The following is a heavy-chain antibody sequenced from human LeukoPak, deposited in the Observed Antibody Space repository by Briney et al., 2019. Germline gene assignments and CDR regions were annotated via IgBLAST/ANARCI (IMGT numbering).Heavy chain of an antibody. J-gene: IGHJ4*02. V-gene: IGHV1-2*02. CDR3: ARDHSSSSYFDY. CDR2: INPNSGGT. Sequence: ASVKVSCKASGYTFTGYYMHWVRQAPGQGLEWMGWINPNSGGTNYAQKFQGRVTMTRDTSISTAHMELSRLRSDDTAVYYCARDHSSSSYFDYWGQGTLVTVSS. CDR1: GYTFTGYY. D-gene: IGHD6-6*01.